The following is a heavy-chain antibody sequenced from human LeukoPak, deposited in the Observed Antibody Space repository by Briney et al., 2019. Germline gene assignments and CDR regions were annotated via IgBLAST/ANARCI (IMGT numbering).Heavy chain of an antibody. D-gene: IGHD3-10*01. V-gene: IGHV4-39*07. CDR1: GGSFTDYY. J-gene: IGHJ5*01. CDR2: IYYRGNT. CDR3: ARGDGSTMARGVSRYGWFDS. Sequence: PSETLSLTCTVSGGSFTDYYWGWIRQPPGKGLEWIGSIYYRGNTFYNPSLRNRVSISIDTSKGRFSLNLNSVTAADTAVYYCARGDGSTMARGVSRYGWFDSWGQGSLVTVSS.